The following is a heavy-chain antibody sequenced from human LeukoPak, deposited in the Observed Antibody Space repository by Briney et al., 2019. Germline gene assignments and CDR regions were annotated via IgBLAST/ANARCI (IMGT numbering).Heavy chain of an antibody. CDR1: GFTFNFHA. CDR3: VRQNYHYYTMDV. J-gene: IGHJ6*02. V-gene: IGHV3-23*01. CDR2: ISGTGGST. Sequence: GGSLRLSCAASGFTFNFHAMAWVRQAPGKGLDWVSAISGTGGSTYYSDSVKGRCTISRDNSKNTLFLQMSGLSAEDTAVYYCVRQNYHYYTMDVWGQGTTVTVSS.